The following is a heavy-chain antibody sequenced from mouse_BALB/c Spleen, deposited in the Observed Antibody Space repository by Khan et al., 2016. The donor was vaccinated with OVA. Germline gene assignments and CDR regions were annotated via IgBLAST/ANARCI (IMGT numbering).Heavy chain of an antibody. J-gene: IGHJ1*01. CDR3: ARSLMIRRYFDV. CDR1: GYTFTNYG. D-gene: IGHD2-4*01. Sequence: QIQLVQSGPELKKPGETVKISCKASGYTFTNYGMNWVKQAPGKGLKWMGWINTYTGEPTYADDFMGRFAFSLETSASTAYLQINNLKNEDMATYFCARSLMIRRYFDVWGAGTTVTVSS. CDR2: INTYTGEP. V-gene: IGHV9-1*02.